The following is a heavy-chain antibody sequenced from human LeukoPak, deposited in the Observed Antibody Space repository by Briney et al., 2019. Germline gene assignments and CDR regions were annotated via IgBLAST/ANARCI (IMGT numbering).Heavy chain of an antibody. CDR3: ASDIVATSGDF. CDR2: ITSSGDDI. Sequence: GGSLRLSCAASGFTLSSYSMNWVRQAPGKGLEWVAYITSSGDDIYYADSVKGRFTISRDNAKNALFLRMNSLRVEDTATYYCASDIVATSGDFWGQGTLVSVSS. V-gene: IGHV3-21*05. D-gene: IGHD5-12*01. J-gene: IGHJ4*02. CDR1: GFTLSSYS.